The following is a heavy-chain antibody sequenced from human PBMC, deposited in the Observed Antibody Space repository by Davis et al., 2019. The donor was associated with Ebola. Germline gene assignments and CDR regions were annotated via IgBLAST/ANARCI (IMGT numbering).Heavy chain of an antibody. CDR3: ARAVLTTVTSWFDP. CDR2: ISAYNGNT. Sequence: AASVKVSCKASGGTFSSYGISWVRQAPGQGLEWMGWISAYNGNTNYAQKLQGRVTMTTDTSTSTAYMELRSLRSDDTAVYYCARAVLTTVTSWFDPWGQGTLVTVSS. V-gene: IGHV1-18*01. D-gene: IGHD4-17*01. CDR1: GGTFSSYG. J-gene: IGHJ5*02.